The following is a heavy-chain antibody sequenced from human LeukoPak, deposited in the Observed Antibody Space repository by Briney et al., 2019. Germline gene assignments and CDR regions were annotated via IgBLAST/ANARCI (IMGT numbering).Heavy chain of an antibody. CDR2: ISGSGGST. V-gene: IGHV3-23*01. J-gene: IGHJ3*02. CDR1: GFTFSSYA. CDR3: AKDRNYDFTVDAFDI. D-gene: IGHD3-3*01. Sequence: GGSLRLSCAASGFTFSSYAMSWVRQAPGKGLEWVSAISGSGGSTYYADSVKGRFTISRDSSKNTLYLQMNSLRAEDTAVYYCAKDRNYDFTVDAFDIWGQGTMVTVSS.